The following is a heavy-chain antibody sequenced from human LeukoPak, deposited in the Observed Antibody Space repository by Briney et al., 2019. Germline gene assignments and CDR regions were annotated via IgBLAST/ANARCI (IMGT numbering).Heavy chain of an antibody. V-gene: IGHV4-39*01. CDR1: GGSISSSSYY. CDR2: IYSSGNT. CDR3: ATASYFGSGSYGYFDY. J-gene: IGHJ4*02. Sequence: SETLSLTCSVSGGSISSSSYYWGWIRQPPEKGLEWIGSIYSSGNTYYNPSLKSRVTISVDTSKNQFSLRLYSVTAADTAVYYCATASYFGSGSYGYFDYWGQGTLVTVSS. D-gene: IGHD3-10*01.